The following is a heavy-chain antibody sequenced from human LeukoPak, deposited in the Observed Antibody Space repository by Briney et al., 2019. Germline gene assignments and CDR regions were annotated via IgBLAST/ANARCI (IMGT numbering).Heavy chain of an antibody. CDR1: GYTFTSYD. J-gene: IGHJ4*02. CDR2: MNPNSGNT. CDR3: ARGVGHGGEGFDY. V-gene: IGHV1-8*01. Sequence: ASVKVSCKASGYTFTSYDIYWVRLAPGQGLEWMGWMNPNSGNTGYAQKVQGRVNMTRNTSITTAYMALSSLRSEDTAVDYCARGVGHGGEGFDYWGQGTLVTVSS. D-gene: IGHD1-26*01.